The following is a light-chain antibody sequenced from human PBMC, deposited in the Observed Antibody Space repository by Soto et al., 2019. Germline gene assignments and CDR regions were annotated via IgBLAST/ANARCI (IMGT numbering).Light chain of an antibody. Sequence: EIVMTQSPATLSVSPGGSATLSCRASQSVSTNLAWYQQKLGQAPRLLIYGASTRATGIPVRFSGSRSGTEFTLTISSLQSEDFAVYFCQQYNDWPLTFGGGTKVEIK. CDR2: GAS. J-gene: IGKJ4*01. V-gene: IGKV3-15*01. CDR1: QSVSTN. CDR3: QQYNDWPLT.